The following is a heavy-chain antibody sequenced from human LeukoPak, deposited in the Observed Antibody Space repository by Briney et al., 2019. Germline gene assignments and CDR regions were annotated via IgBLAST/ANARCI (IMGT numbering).Heavy chain of an antibody. CDR2: FYYSGST. J-gene: IGHJ4*02. Sequence: SETLSLTCTVSGGSISSYYWSWIRQPPGKGLEWIGYFYYSGSTSYNPSLKSRGTISVDTSKNQFSLKLRSVTAADTAVYYCARHGENSLYRFDYWGQGTLLTVSS. CDR1: GGSISSYY. CDR3: ARHGENSLYRFDY. V-gene: IGHV4-59*08. D-gene: IGHD3-10*01.